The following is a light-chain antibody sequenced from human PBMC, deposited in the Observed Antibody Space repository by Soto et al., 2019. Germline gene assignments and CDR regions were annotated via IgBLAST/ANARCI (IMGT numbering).Light chain of an antibody. CDR3: QQYNSYSPWT. CDR1: QSISSW. V-gene: IGKV1-5*03. J-gene: IGKJ1*01. CDR2: KAS. Sequence: DIQMTQSPSTLSASVGDRVTITCRAIQSISSWLAWAQQKPGKAPKLLIYKASSLESGVPSRFSGSGSGTEFTLNISSLQPDDFATYYCQQYNSYSPWTVGQGTKVEI.